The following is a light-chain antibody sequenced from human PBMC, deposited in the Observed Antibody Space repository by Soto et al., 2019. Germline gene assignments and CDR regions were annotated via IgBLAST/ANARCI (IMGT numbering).Light chain of an antibody. V-gene: IGLV4-69*01. CDR3: QTWGTGIQV. J-gene: IGLJ3*02. Sequence: VLTQSPSASASLGASVKLTCTLSSGHSSYAIAWHQQQPEKGPRYLMKLNSDGSHTKGDGIPDRFSGSSSGAERCLTISSLQSEDEADYYCQTWGTGIQVFGGGTKLTVL. CDR2: LNSDGSH. CDR1: SGHSSYA.